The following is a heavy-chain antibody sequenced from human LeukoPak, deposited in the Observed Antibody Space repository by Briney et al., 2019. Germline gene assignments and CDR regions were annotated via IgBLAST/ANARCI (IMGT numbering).Heavy chain of an antibody. CDR2: ISLSGST. CDR3: ASRWVLTGEPY. CDR1: GDSTSSSNW. V-gene: IGHV4-4*02. D-gene: IGHD7-27*01. Sequence: PSGTLSLTCAVSGDSTSSSNWWTWVRQPPGKGLEWIGEISLSGSTNYNPSLKSRVTISLDKSNNQFSLKLSSVTAADTAVYYCASRWVLTGEPYWGQGTLVTVSS. J-gene: IGHJ4*02.